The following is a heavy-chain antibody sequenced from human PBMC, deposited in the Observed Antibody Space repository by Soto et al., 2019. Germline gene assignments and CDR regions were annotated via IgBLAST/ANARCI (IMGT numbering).Heavy chain of an antibody. CDR1: GFTFSSYS. J-gene: IGHJ4*01. Sequence: PGGSLRRSCAASGFTFSSYSMNWVRQAPGKGLEWVSSISSSSSYIYYADSVKGRFTISRDNAKNSLYLQMNSLRAEDTAVYYSARATRRDGYHCVYYWGQRTLVSVSS. CDR2: ISSSSSYI. CDR3: ARATRRDGYHCVYY. D-gene: IGHD5-12*01. V-gene: IGHV3-21*01.